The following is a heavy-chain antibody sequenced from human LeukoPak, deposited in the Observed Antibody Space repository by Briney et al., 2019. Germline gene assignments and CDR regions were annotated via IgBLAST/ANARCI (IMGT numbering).Heavy chain of an antibody. Sequence: KASETLSLTCAVYGGSFSGYYWSWIRQPPGKGLEWIGEINHSGSTNYNPSLKSRVTISVDTSKNQFSLKLSSVTAADTAVYYCARDRGYSYGYWYFDLWGRGTLVTVSS. V-gene: IGHV4-34*01. CDR3: ARDRGYSYGYWYFDL. D-gene: IGHD5-18*01. CDR2: INHSGST. CDR1: GGSFSGYY. J-gene: IGHJ2*01.